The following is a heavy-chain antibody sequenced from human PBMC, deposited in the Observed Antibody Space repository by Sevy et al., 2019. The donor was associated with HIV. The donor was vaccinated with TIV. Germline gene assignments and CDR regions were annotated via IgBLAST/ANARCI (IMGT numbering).Heavy chain of an antibody. CDR1: GYTLSELS. CDR3: ATDIVVGRDY. D-gene: IGHD2-2*01. Sequence: ASVKVSCKVSGYTLSELSMHWVRQAPGKGLEWMGGFDEDGEIMYAQKFQGRVTMTEDTSTDTAYIELSSLRSEDTAVYYCATDIVVGRDYWGQGTLVTVSS. J-gene: IGHJ4*02. CDR2: FDEDGEI. V-gene: IGHV1-24*01.